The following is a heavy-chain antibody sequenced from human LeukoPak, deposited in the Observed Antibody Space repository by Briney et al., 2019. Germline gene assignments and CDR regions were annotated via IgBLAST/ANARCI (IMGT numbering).Heavy chain of an antibody. V-gene: IGHV3-9*01. Sequence: GGSLRLSCAASGFTFDDYAMHWVRQAPGKGLEWVSGISWNSGSIGYADSVKGRFTISRDNAKNSLYLQMNSLQVEDSAVYFCARAGISGYFYPNEYFNHWGPGTRVVVSS. CDR2: ISWNSGSI. CDR1: GFTFDDYA. D-gene: IGHD3-22*01. J-gene: IGHJ1*01. CDR3: ARAGISGYFYPNEYFNH.